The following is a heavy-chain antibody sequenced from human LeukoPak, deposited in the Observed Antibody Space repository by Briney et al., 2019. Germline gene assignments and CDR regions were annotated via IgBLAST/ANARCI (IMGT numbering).Heavy chain of an antibody. CDR2: IYTSGDA. CDR3: ARDHDSSGIYYRATFDI. Sequence: PSETLSLTCTVSGGSVSGYSWSWIRQPAGKGLEWLGRIYTSGDADYSPSLKSLITMSVDTSKNQFSLKLSSVTAADTAVYYCARDHDSSGIYYRATFDIWGQGTMVTVSS. CDR1: GGSVSGYS. D-gene: IGHD3-22*01. J-gene: IGHJ3*02. V-gene: IGHV4-4*07.